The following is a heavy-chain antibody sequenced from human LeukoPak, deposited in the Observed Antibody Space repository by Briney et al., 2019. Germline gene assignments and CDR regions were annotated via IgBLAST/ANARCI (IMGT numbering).Heavy chain of an antibody. D-gene: IGHD2-2*01. J-gene: IGHJ5*02. CDR2: ISYDGSNK. V-gene: IGHV3-30-3*01. Sequence: PGGSLRLSCAASGFTFSSYAMHWVRQAPGKGLEWVAVISYDGSNKYYADSVKGRFTISRDNSKNTLYLQMNSLRAEDTAVYYCAKVSRQGYCSSTSCYNWFDPWGQGTLVTVSS. CDR3: AKVSRQGYCSSTSCYNWFDP. CDR1: GFTFSSYA.